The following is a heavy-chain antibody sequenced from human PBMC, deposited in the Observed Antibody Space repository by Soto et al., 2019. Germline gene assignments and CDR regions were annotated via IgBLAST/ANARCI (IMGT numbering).Heavy chain of an antibody. CDR2: IYFGGST. CDR1: GGSIRSSSYY. Sequence: PSETLSLTCTVSGGSIRSSSYYWGATRQPAGKALEWIGSIYFGGSTYYNPSLKSRVTISVDTSKNQFSLKLTSVTAADTAVYYCARLRADIASAGRIDYWGQGTLVTVSS. V-gene: IGHV4-39*01. CDR3: ARLRADIASAGRIDY. D-gene: IGHD6-13*01. J-gene: IGHJ4*02.